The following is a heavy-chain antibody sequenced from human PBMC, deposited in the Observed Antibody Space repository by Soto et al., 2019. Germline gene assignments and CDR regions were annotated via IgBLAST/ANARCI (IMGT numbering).Heavy chain of an antibody. CDR2: ISAYNGNT. CDR1: GYTFTSYG. J-gene: IGHJ2*01. D-gene: IGHD2-21*02. V-gene: IGHV1-18*01. CDR3: ARGALVVTAHREWWYFDL. Sequence: QVQLVQSGAEVKKPGASVKVSCKASGYTFTSYGISWVRQAPGQGLEWMGWISAYNGNTNYAQKLQGRVTMTTDTSTSTSYMELRSLRSDDTAVYYCARGALVVTAHREWWYFDLWGRGTLVTVSS.